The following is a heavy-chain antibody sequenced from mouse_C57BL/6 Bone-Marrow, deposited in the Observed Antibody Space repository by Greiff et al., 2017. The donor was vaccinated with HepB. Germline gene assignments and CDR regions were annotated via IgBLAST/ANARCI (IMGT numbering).Heavy chain of an antibody. J-gene: IGHJ3*01. V-gene: IGHV5-4*01. CDR3: ARDDYYGSDAY. Sequence: EVKVVESGGGLVKPGGSLKLSCAASGFTFSSYAMSWVRQTPEKRLEWVATISDGGSYTYYPDNVKGRFTISRDNAKNNLYLQMSHLKSEDTAMYYCARDDYYGSDAYWGQGTLVTVSA. D-gene: IGHD1-1*01. CDR1: GFTFSSYA. CDR2: ISDGGSYT.